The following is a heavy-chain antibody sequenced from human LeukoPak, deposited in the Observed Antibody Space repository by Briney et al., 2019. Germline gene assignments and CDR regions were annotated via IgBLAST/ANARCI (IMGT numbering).Heavy chain of an antibody. D-gene: IGHD2-2*02. CDR1: GCGFTSYW. V-gene: IGHV5-51*01. Sequence: GEALKISFKGSGCGFTSYWIGWVRQMPGKGVEWRGIIYPGDSDTRYSTSFQGQVTISADTSISTAYLQWSSLKASDTAMYYCARQKTGGYCSSTSCYKGVNWFDPWGQGTLVTVSS. CDR3: ARQKTGGYCSSTSCYKGVNWFDP. CDR2: IYPGDSDT. J-gene: IGHJ5*02.